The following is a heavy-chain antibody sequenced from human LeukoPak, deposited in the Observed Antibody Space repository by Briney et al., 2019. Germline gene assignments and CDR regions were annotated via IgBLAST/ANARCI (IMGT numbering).Heavy chain of an antibody. V-gene: IGHV3-48*01. CDR3: AKVIWFGELFFDY. D-gene: IGHD3-10*01. J-gene: IGHJ4*02. CDR1: GFTFSSYN. CDR2: ISSSSSTI. Sequence: GGSLSLSCAASGFTFSSYNMNWVRQAPGKGLEWVSYISSSSSTIYYADSVKGRFTISRDNSKNTLYLQLNSLRAKDTAVYYCAKVIWFGELFFDYWGQGTLVTVSS.